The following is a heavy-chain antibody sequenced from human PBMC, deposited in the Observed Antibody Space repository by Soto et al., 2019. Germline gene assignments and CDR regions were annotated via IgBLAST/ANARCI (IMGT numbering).Heavy chain of an antibody. J-gene: IGHJ4*02. CDR2: IKTKVESYAT. CDR3: TRRQCSGGGCYSDFDF. Sequence: EVQLVESGGGLVQPGGSLKLSCAASGFTLSGFDLHWVRQASGEGLEWIGRIKTKVESYATEYAASVKGRFSISRDDSKNTAYLEMNSRHTEDTAIYYCTRRQCSGGGCYSDFDFWGQGSLVTVSS. D-gene: IGHD2-15*01. V-gene: IGHV3-73*01. CDR1: GFTLSGFD.